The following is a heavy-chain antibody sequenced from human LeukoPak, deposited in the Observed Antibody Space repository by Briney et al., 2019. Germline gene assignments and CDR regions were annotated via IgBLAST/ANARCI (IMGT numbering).Heavy chain of an antibody. D-gene: IGHD5-18*01. CDR1: GGSISSGGYS. Sequence: SQTLPLTCAVSGGSISSGGYSWSWIRQPPGKGLEWIGYIYHSGSTYYNPSLKSRVTISVDRSKNQFSLKLSSVTAADTAVYYCARGRYSYGPNDYWGQGTLVTVSS. CDR3: ARGRYSYGPNDY. CDR2: IYHSGST. V-gene: IGHV4-30-2*01. J-gene: IGHJ4*02.